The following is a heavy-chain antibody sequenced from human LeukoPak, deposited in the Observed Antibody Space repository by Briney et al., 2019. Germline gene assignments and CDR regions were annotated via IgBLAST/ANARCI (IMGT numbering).Heavy chain of an antibody. Sequence: SETLPLTCTVSGGSISGYYWSWIRQPPGKGLESIGYIHYSGSTNYNPSLKSRVTISVDTSNNQFSLKLSSVTAADTAVYYCARGGSDHGEYFQHWGQGTLVTVSS. CDR1: GGSISGYY. D-gene: IGHD2-21*02. CDR2: IHYSGST. V-gene: IGHV4-59*01. CDR3: ARGGSDHGEYFQH. J-gene: IGHJ1*01.